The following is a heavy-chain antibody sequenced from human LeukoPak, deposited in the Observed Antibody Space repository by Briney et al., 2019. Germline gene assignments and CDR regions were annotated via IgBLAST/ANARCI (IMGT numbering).Heavy chain of an antibody. CDR1: GFTFNNYA. D-gene: IGHD2-21*02. Sequence: GGSLRLSCVASGFTFNNYAMCWVRQAPGKGLEWVSYISSSGSTIYYADSVKGRFTISRDNAKNSLYLQMNSLRAEDTAVYYCARDVTVEAFDIWGQGTMVTVSS. CDR2: ISSSGSTI. CDR3: ARDVTVEAFDI. J-gene: IGHJ3*02. V-gene: IGHV3-11*01.